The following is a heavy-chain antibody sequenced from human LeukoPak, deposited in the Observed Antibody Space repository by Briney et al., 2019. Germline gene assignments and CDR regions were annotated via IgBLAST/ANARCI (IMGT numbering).Heavy chain of an antibody. D-gene: IGHD2-15*01. V-gene: IGHV4-31*03. J-gene: IGHJ5*02. Sequence: TLSLTCTVSGGSISSGGYYWSWLRQHPGKGLEWIGYIYYSGSTYYNTSLKSRVTISLDTSKNQFSLKLSSVTAADTAVYYCARGYCSGGSCYFFHWFDPWGQGTLVTVSS. CDR2: IYYSGST. CDR3: ARGYCSGGSCYFFHWFDP. CDR1: GGSISSGGYY.